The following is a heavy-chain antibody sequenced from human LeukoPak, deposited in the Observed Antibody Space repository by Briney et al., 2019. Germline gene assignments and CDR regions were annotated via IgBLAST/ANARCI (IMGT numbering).Heavy chain of an antibody. CDR3: AKGRTLVGGSTRSYDY. CDR2: IKLDGTQK. CDR1: GFTFRNYW. J-gene: IGHJ4*02. D-gene: IGHD1-26*01. Sequence: GGSLRLSCAASGFTFRNYWMSWIRQAPGRGLEWVANIKLDGTQKNYIQSVRGRFTISRDNARNFLYLQLSSLRVEDTAVYYCAKGRTLVGGSTRSYDYWGQGTLVTVSS. V-gene: IGHV3-7*03.